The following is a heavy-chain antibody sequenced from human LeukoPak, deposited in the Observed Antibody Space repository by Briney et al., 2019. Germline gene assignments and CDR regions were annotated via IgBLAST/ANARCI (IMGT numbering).Heavy chain of an antibody. Sequence: PGRSLRLSCAASGFTFSSYGMHWVRQAPGKGLEWVSSISSSSSYIYYADSVKGRFTISRDNAKNSLYLQMNSLRAEDTAVYYCAREDGSNWYFDLWGRGTLVTVSS. D-gene: IGHD5-24*01. J-gene: IGHJ2*01. V-gene: IGHV3-21*01. CDR2: ISSSSSYI. CDR3: AREDGSNWYFDL. CDR1: GFTFSSYG.